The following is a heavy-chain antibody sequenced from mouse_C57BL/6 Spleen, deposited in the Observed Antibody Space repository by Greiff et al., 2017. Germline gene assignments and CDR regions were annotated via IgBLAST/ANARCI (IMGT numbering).Heavy chain of an antibody. V-gene: IGHV5-6*01. J-gene: IGHJ1*03. Sequence: EVQRVESGGDLVKPGGSLKLSCAASGFTFSSYGMSWVRQTPDKRLEWVATISSGGSYTYYPDSVKGRFTISRDNAKNTLYLQMSSLKSEDTAMYYCARPGSSNWYFDVWGTGTTVTVSS. CDR3: ARPGSSNWYFDV. D-gene: IGHD1-1*01. CDR2: ISSGGSYT. CDR1: GFTFSSYG.